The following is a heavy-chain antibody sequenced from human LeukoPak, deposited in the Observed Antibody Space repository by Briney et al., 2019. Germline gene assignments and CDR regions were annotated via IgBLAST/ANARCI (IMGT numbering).Heavy chain of an antibody. CDR2: ISYDGNNK. V-gene: IGHV3-30-3*01. D-gene: IGHD3-10*01. J-gene: IGHJ4*02. CDR1: GFSFSSYP. Sequence: GTSLRLSCAASGFSFSSYPMHWVRQAPGKGLEWVAAISYDGNNKYYADSVKGRFTISRDNSKNTLYLQMNSLRTEDTAVYYCGKDPHYYGSDSFSYYFDYWGQGTLVTVSS. CDR3: GKDPHYYGSDSFSYYFDY.